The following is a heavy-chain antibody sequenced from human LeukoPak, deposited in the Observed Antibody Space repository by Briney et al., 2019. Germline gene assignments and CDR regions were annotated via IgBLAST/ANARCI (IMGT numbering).Heavy chain of an antibody. D-gene: IGHD3-22*01. CDR1: GGSIRSGDFY. J-gene: IGHJ5*02. V-gene: IGHV4-61*02. CDR3: ARAGYYGSSRNWFDT. Sequence: SQTLSLTCSVSGGSIRSGDFYWSWIRQTAGKRLEWRGRIYASGSPSYNPSLKGRLSMSVDLSRNHFSLQLTSVTAADTAVYFCARAGYYGSSRNWFDTWGQGTLVTVSS. CDR2: IYASGSP.